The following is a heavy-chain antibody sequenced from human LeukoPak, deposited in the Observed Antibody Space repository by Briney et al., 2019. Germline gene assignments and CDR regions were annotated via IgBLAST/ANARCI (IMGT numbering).Heavy chain of an antibody. CDR3: ARIKVTGTYHFDY. CDR2: IDWDDDK. D-gene: IGHD2-21*02. CDR1: GFSVSSSGMW. Sequence: SGPALVKPTQTLTLTCTFSGFSVSSSGMWVSWIRQSPGKALEWLARIDWDDDKYYSTSLKTRLTISKDTSKNQVVLTMTNMDPVDTATYYCARIKVTGTYHFDYWGQGTLVTVSS. J-gene: IGHJ4*02. V-gene: IGHV2-70*11.